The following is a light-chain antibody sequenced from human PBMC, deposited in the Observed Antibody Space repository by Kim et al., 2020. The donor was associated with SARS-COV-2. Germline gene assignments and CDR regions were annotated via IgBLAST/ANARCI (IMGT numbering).Light chain of an antibody. CDR2: DAS. V-gene: IGKV3-11*01. CDR1: ENIRNY. Sequence: LSAGDRATLSCRASENIRNYLAWYQQKPGQAPRLLIYDASNRATGIPARFSGSGSGTDFTLTINSLEPEDFAVYYCQQRSNWPPTFGQGTRLEIK. CDR3: QQRSNWPPT. J-gene: IGKJ5*01.